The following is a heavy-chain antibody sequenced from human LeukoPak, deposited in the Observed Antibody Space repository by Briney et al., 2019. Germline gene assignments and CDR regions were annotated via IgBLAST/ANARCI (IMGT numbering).Heavy chain of an antibody. CDR1: GYTFTSYG. J-gene: IGHJ4*02. CDR2: INPNSGGT. CDR3: ARDPHGEGAVNLFDY. D-gene: IGHD3-10*01. V-gene: IGHV1-2*04. Sequence: ASVKVSCKASGYTFTSYGINWVRQAPGQGLKWMGWINPNSGGTNYAQKFQGWVTMTRDTSISTAYMELSRLRSDDTAVYYCARDPHGEGAVNLFDYWGQGTLVTVSS.